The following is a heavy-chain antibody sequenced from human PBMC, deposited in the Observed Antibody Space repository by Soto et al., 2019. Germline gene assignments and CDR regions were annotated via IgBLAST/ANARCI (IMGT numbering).Heavy chain of an antibody. CDR2: IKQDGSEK. J-gene: IGHJ4*02. V-gene: IGHV3-7*01. CDR1: GFTFSRYW. D-gene: IGHD3-10*01. CDR3: ASARGYYGSGSYSALDY. Sequence: EVQLVESGGGLVQPGGSLRLSCAGSGFTFSRYWMSCVRQAPGKGLEWVANIKQDGSEKCYVDSVKGRFTISRDNAKNSLYLQMNSLRAEDTAVYYCASARGYYGSGSYSALDYWGQGTLVTVSS.